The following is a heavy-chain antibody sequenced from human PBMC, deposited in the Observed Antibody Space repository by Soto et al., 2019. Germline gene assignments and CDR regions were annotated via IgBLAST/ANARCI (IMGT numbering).Heavy chain of an antibody. J-gene: IGHJ4*02. CDR1: GGTFRNYA. Sequence: QVQLVQSGAEVKKPGSSVKLSCKTSGGTFRNYAINWVRQAPGQGLEWMGWSIPVFGTANYAQTFQGRFTITADESTSTAYMELRSLRSEDTAVYYCAIPLPKQQLVRGAFDHWGQGTLVTVAS. V-gene: IGHV1-69*01. D-gene: IGHD6-13*01. CDR2: SIPVFGTA. CDR3: AIPLPKQQLVRGAFDH.